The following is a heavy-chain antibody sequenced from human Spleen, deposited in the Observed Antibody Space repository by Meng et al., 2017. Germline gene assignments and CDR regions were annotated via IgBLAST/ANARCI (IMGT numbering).Heavy chain of an antibody. Sequence: SLKISCAASGFTFDDYAMHWVRQAPGKGLEWVSGISWNSGSIGYADSVKGRFTISRDNAKNYLYLQMNRLRAEDTAVYYCATSYTDYVFDYWGQGTLVTVSS. V-gene: IGHV3-9*01. CDR3: ATSYTDYVFDY. J-gene: IGHJ4*02. D-gene: IGHD3-16*01. CDR2: ISWNSGSI. CDR1: GFTFDDYA.